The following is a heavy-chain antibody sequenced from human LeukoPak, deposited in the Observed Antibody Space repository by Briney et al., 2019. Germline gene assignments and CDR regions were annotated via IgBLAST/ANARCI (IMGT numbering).Heavy chain of an antibody. Sequence: PSETLSLTCAISGGSISSNYWSWLRQPPGKGLEWIGYCHYSGNTNYTPSLKSRATIAVDMSKNQFSLTLNSVTAADTAVYYCARSVYSTSRSAFDTSGQGTRVTASS. CDR2: CHYSGNT. CDR1: GGSISSNY. D-gene: IGHD2-21*01. V-gene: IGHV4-59*13. CDR3: ARSVYSTSRSAFDT. J-gene: IGHJ3*02.